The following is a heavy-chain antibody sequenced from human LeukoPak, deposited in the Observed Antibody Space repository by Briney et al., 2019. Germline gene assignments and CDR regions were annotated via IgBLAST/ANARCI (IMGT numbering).Heavy chain of an antibody. CDR2: ISETGRTT. J-gene: IGHJ4*02. CDR3: AKGHDNTDYYYYFDS. D-gene: IGHD2-21*02. Sequence: PGGSLRISCAASGFSFNAYAMSWVRQAPGKGLEWVSGISETGRTTSYTDSVKGRFTISRDNSKNTLHLQMNRLRAEDTALYYCAKGHDNTDYYYYFDSWGQGTLVTVSS. V-gene: IGHV3-23*01. CDR1: GFSFNAYA.